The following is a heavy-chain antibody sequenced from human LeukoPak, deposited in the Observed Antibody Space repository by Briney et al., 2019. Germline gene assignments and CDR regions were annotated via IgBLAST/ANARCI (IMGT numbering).Heavy chain of an antibody. CDR3: AKGSGINHYHWIDP. J-gene: IGHJ5*02. CDR2: IRSGGGST. D-gene: IGHD1-14*01. V-gene: IGHV3-23*01. CDR1: EFTFSNYA. Sequence: GGSLRLSCAASEFTFSNYAMNWVRQAPGKGLERVSGIRSGGGSTYYADSVKGRFTISRDNSKNTLYLQMDSLRAEDTALYYCAKGSGINHYHWIDPWGQGTLVTVSS.